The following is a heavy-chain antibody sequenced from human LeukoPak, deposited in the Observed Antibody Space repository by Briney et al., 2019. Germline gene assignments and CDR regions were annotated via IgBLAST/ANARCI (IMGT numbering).Heavy chain of an antibody. V-gene: IGHV3-64*01. CDR2: ISGTGGST. Sequence: GGSLRLSCGASGFTSTSHDMHWVRQAPGKGLEYVSGISGTGGSTYYANSVKGRFIIPRDNSKNTLYLQMGSLRAEDMAVYYCTRGLPGGLDSWGQGPLVTVSS. J-gene: IGHJ4*02. CDR1: GFTSTSHD. CDR3: TRGLPGGLDS. D-gene: IGHD3-10*01.